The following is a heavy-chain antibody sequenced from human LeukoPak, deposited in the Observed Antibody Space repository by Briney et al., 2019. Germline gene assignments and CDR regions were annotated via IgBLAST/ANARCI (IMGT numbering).Heavy chain of an antibody. CDR2: TYFRSKWYS. Sequence: SQTLSLTCAISGSGVSSNSSAWNWIRQSPSRGLEWLGRTYFRSKWYSDYAVSVTSRITLNPDTSTNQFSLHLNSMTPEDTAVYFCARFQAIGSQRYFFDYWGQGTLVTVSS. CDR3: ARFQAIGSQRYFFDY. CDR1: GSGVSSNSSA. J-gene: IGHJ4*02. V-gene: IGHV6-1*01. D-gene: IGHD5-12*01.